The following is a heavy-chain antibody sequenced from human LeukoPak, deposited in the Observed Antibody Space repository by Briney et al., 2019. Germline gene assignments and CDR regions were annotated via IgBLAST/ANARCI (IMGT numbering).Heavy chain of an antibody. CDR2: ISSSGSTI. D-gene: IGHD6-19*01. V-gene: IGHV3-48*03. J-gene: IGHJ4*02. Sequence: GGSLRLSCAASGFTFSSYEMNWVRQAPGKGLEWVSYISSSGSTIYYADSVKGRFTISRDNAKNSLYLQMNSLRAEDTAVYYCAREPPQYSSGWFSFDYWAREPWSPSPQ. CDR1: GFTFSSYE. CDR3: AREPPQYSSGWFSFDY.